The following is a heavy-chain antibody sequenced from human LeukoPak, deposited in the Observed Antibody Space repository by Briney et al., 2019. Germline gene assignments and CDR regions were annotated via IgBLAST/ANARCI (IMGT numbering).Heavy chain of an antibody. CDR3: ARDMGLRYFDY. D-gene: IGHD3-16*01. J-gene: IGHJ4*02. CDR1: GFPFSDYY. V-gene: IGHV3-11*06. CDR2: ISSSSSYT. Sequence: GGSMRLSCAASGFPFSDYYMSWIRQAPGKGLEWVSYISSSSSYTNYADSVKGRFTISRDNAKNSLYLQMNSLRAEDTAVYYCARDMGLRYFDYWGQGTLVTVSS.